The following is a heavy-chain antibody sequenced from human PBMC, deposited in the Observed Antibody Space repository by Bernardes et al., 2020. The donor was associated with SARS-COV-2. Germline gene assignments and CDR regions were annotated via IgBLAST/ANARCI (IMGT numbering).Heavy chain of an antibody. V-gene: IGHV3-64*02. CDR1: GFTFNSHA. CDR3: ARADFSGWDPDYGLDV. Sequence: GGSLRLSCIASGFTFNSHAMHWVRQAPGKGLKYVAGISSNGVSTTYADSVKGRVTISRDNFKNTLYLQMGGLRPEDMGVYYCARADFSGWDPDYGLDVWGQGTTVTVSS. J-gene: IGHJ6*02. CDR2: ISSNGVST. D-gene: IGHD6-19*01.